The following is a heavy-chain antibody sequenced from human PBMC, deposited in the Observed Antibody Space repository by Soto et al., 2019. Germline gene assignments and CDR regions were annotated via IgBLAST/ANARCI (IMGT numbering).Heavy chain of an antibody. D-gene: IGHD3-3*01. CDR3: ARAPITIFGVVKGMDA. V-gene: IGHV3-48*02. CDR2: ISSSSSTI. Sequence: GGSLRLSCAASGFTFSSYSMNWVRQAPGKGLEWVSYISSSSSTIYYADSVKGRFTISRDNAKNSLYLQMNSLRDEDTAVYYCARAPITIFGVVKGMDAGGQGTTVTVSS. J-gene: IGHJ6*02. CDR1: GFTFSSYS.